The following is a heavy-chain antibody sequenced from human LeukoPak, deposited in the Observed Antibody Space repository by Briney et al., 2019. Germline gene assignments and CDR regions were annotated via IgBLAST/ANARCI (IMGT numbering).Heavy chain of an antibody. CDR2: INQSGTT. CDR3: ARGILRFDWTDPDVRAFYHYYYMDV. D-gene: IGHD3-3*01. V-gene: IGHV4-34*01. CDR1: GESLSASY. Sequence: SETLSLTCAVHGESLSASYWNWIRQPPGKGLEWIGEINQSGTTNYNPSLKSRLTISVDTSKTRFSLNLTSVTAADTAVYYCARGILRFDWTDPDVRAFYHYYYMDVGAKGPRSSSP. J-gene: IGHJ6*03.